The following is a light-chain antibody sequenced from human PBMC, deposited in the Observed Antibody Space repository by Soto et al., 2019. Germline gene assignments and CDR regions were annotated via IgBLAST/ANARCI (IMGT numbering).Light chain of an antibody. CDR2: EVI. CDR1: SSDVGGYNY. CDR3: CSYTSSDSYVV. V-gene: IGLV2-14*01. Sequence: QSALTQPASVSGSPGQSITISCTGTSSDVGGYNYVSWYQQHPGKAPKLMIYEVIHRPSGVSNRFSGSKAGNTASLTISGLQADDEADYYCCSYTSSDSYVVFGGGTKLTVL. J-gene: IGLJ2*01.